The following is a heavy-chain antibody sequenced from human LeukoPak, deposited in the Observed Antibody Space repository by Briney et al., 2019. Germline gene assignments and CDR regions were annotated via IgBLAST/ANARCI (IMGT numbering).Heavy chain of an antibody. J-gene: IGHJ4*02. D-gene: IGHD1-26*01. V-gene: IGHV1-24*01. CDR3: RGSGSYSVHIDY. CDR1: GYTLTELS. CDR2: FDPEDGET. Sequence: ASVKVSCKVSGYTLTELSMHWVRQAPGKGLEWMGGFDPEDGETIYAQKFQGRVTMTEDTSTDTAYMELSSLRSEDTAGYYCRGSGSYSVHIDYWGQGTLVTVSS.